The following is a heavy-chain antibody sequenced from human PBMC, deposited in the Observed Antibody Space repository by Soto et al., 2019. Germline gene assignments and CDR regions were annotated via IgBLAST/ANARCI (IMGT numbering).Heavy chain of an antibody. J-gene: IGHJ4*02. CDR1: GDSITSSY. V-gene: IGHV4-59*01. CDR3: AKGAGRDGYNTA. Sequence: QVQLQQSGPGLMKPSETLSLTCTVSGDSITSSYWSWFRQPPGKGLEYIGFIFYTGITSYNPSLKRRATISMNTSKNQFSLSLTSVTAADTAVYYCAKGAGRDGYNTARGQGTLVTVS. CDR2: IFYTGIT. D-gene: IGHD5-12*01.